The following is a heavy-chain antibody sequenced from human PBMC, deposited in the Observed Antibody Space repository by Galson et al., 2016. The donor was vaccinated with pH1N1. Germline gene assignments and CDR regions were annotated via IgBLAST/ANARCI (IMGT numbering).Heavy chain of an antibody. CDR1: GYPFSSHD. CDR3: ARGIPLWGYSGWS. D-gene: IGHD1-26*01. Sequence: SVKVSCKVSGYPFSSHDINWVRQAPGQGLEWMGWMRPSTGQTGSAQKFQGRVTITGDTSISTAYMELSSLRSDDTAVYYCARGIPLWGYSGWSWGQGTLVTVSS. J-gene: IGHJ5*02. V-gene: IGHV1-8*03. CDR2: MRPSTGQT.